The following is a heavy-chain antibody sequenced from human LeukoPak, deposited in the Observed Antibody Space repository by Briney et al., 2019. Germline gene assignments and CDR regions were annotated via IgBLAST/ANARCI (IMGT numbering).Heavy chain of an antibody. J-gene: IGHJ3*02. Sequence: ASVKVSCKASGYTFTSYYMHWVRQAPGQGLEWMGIINPSGGSTSYAQKFQGRVTMTRDTSTSTVYMELSSLRSEDTAVYYCARAPNRYCSSTSCYRDAFDIWGQGTMVTVSP. D-gene: IGHD2-2*02. CDR3: ARAPNRYCSSTSCYRDAFDI. CDR1: GYTFTSYY. CDR2: INPSGGST. V-gene: IGHV1-46*01.